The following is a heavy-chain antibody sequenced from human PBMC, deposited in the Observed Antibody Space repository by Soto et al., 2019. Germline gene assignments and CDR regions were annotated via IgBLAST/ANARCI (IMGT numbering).Heavy chain of an antibody. V-gene: IGHV1-18*01. J-gene: IGHJ6*02. CDR1: GYTFTSYC. D-gene: IGHD6-13*01. Sequence: ASAEVSCKASGYTFTSYCISWVRQAPGQGLEWMGWVSAYNGNTNYAQKLQGRVTMTTDTSTSTAYMELRSLRSDDTAVYYCARWVVAAAGAYYYYYGMDVWGQGTTVTVSS. CDR3: ARWVVAAAGAYYYYYGMDV. CDR2: VSAYNGNT.